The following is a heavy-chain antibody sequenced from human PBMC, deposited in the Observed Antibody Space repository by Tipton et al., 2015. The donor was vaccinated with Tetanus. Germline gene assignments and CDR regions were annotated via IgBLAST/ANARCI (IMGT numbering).Heavy chain of an antibody. Sequence: QLVQSGAEVKKPGASVKVSCKAFGYTLTGFYMHWVRQAPGQGLEWMGWITPNNGAAHYAQNFQGRVTMTSDASVFTVYMELNRLRSDDTAVYYCARAQNYFGVLASFFDPWGQGTLVIVSS. CDR2: ITPNNGAA. D-gene: IGHD3-3*01. V-gene: IGHV1-2*02. CDR3: ARAQNYFGVLASFFDP. J-gene: IGHJ5*02. CDR1: GYTLTGFY.